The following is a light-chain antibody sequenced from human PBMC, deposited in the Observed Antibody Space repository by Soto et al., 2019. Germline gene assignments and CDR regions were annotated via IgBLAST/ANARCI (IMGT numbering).Light chain of an antibody. J-gene: IGKJ5*01. CDR3: QQLNTYPLT. CDR2: AAS. V-gene: IGKV1-9*01. Sequence: DIQLTQSLSFLSASVGDRVTITCRASQGISSYLAWYQQKPGEAPKLLIYAASTLQRAVPSRFSGSGSVTEFTLTISSLQPEDFASYHCQQLNTYPLTFGQGTRLEIK. CDR1: QGISSY.